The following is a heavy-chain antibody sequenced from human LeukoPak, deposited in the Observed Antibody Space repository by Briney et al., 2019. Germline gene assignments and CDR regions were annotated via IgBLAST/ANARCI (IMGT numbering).Heavy chain of an antibody. CDR3: AKDWGYTTMVSYYFDY. D-gene: IGHD5-18*01. CDR1: GFTFSGYG. V-gene: IGHV3-33*06. Sequence: PGRSLRLSCAASGFTFSGYGMHWVRQAPDKGLEWVAVIWYDGNNKYYAESEKGRFTISRDNSKNTLYLQMNRLRAEDTAVYYCAKDWGYTTMVSYYFDYWGQGALVTVSS. CDR2: IWYDGNNK. J-gene: IGHJ4*02.